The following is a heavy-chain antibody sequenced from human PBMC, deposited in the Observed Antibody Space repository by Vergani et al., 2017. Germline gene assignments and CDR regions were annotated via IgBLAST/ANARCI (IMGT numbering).Heavy chain of an antibody. CDR1: CAPISYWC. CDR2: LCPSGST. CDR3: ATGAGPFDI. V-gene: IGHV4-4*07. J-gene: IGHJ4*02. Sequence: QVQMQESGPGLVKTSETLSLTFSASCAPISYWCWSWLRQPAGKGLEWIGRLCPSGSTNYKPSLKSRVTMSIDTSKNQFSLKLTSVTAADTAVYYCATGAGPFDIWGQGTLVTVSS. D-gene: IGHD7-27*01.